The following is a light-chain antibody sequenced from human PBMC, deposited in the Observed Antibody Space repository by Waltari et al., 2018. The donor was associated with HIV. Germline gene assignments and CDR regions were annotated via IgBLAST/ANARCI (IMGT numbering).Light chain of an antibody. V-gene: IGLV2-14*03. CDR2: DVD. J-gene: IGLJ3*02. CDR1: DSDFGLYNF. Sequence: SAVTQPASVSGLPGQSITISCTGGDSDFGLYNFFSWYQQHPGRVPRLIHYDVDSRAPGISDRFSGSRSGPTASLNISRLRAEDEADYYCASFTGDDTLLFGGGTKVTVL. CDR3: ASFTGDDTLL.